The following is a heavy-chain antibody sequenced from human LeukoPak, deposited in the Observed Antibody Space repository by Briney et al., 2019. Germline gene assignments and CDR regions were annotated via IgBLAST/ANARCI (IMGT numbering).Heavy chain of an antibody. J-gene: IGHJ4*02. CDR1: GFTFSSYE. CDR2: ISSSGTPI. D-gene: IGHD2-21*01. Sequence: GGSLRLSCAASGFTFSSYEMNWVRQAPGKGLEWVSYISSSGTPIHYADSVKGRFTISIDNAKNSLFLQMNSLRAEDTAVYYCAREKTACGGDCYDSWGQGALVTVSS. CDR3: AREKTACGGDCYDS. V-gene: IGHV3-48*03.